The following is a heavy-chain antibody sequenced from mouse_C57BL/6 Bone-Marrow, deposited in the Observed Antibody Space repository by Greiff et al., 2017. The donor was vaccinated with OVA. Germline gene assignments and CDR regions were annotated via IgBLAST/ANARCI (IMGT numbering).Heavy chain of an antibody. CDR2: IDPNSGGT. J-gene: IGHJ2*01. V-gene: IGHV1-72*01. D-gene: IGHD2-4*01. CDR1: GYTFTSYW. CDR3: AREGGNYDDDGVDY. Sequence: QVQLQQPGAELVKPGASVKLSCKASGYTFTSYWMHWVKQRPGRGLEWIGRIDPNSGGTRYNEKFKSQATLTVDKPSSTAYMQLSSLTSEDSAVDYGAREGGNYDDDGVDYWGQGTTLTVSS.